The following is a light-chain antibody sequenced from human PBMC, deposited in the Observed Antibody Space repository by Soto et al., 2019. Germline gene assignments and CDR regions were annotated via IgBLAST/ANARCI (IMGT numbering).Light chain of an antibody. CDR3: CSYAGDFFG. CDR2: DVT. CDR1: TIVVGGYDY. Sequence: QXALTQPRSVSGSPGQSVAISCTGTTIVVGGYDYVSWYQQHPGKAPELIIFDVTKRPSGVPDRFSGSKSGNTASLTISGLQAEDEADYFCCSYAGDFFGFGSGTKVTVL. J-gene: IGLJ1*01. V-gene: IGLV2-11*01.